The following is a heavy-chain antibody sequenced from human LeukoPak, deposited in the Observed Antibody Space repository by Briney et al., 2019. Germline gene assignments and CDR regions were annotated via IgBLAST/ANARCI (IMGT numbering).Heavy chain of an antibody. J-gene: IGHJ5*02. Sequence: SETLSLTCAVYGDSFSGYYGSWLRQPPGKGLEGIGEINHSGSTNYNPSLKSRVTISVDTSKTQFSLKLSSVTAADTAVYYCARGLSRRPHIVGVTASNWFDPWGQGTLVTVSS. CDR2: INHSGST. D-gene: IGHD2-21*02. CDR1: GDSFSGYY. CDR3: ARGLSRRPHIVGVTASNWFDP. V-gene: IGHV4-34*01.